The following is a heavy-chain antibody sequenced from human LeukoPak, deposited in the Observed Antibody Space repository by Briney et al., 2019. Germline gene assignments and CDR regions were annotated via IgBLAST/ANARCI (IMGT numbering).Heavy chain of an antibody. CDR2: IYYSGST. D-gene: IGHD6-13*01. CDR1: GGSISSSSYY. Sequence: SETLSLTCTVSGGSISSSSYYWGWIRQPPGKGLEWIGSIYYSGSTYYNPSLKSRVTISVDTSKNQFSLKLSSVTAADTAVYYCARHPYSSSWYGWYFDLWGRGTLVTVSS. V-gene: IGHV4-39*01. J-gene: IGHJ2*01. CDR3: ARHPYSSSWYGWYFDL.